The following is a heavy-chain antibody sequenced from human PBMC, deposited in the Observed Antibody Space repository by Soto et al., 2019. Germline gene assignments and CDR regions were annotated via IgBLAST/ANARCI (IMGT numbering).Heavy chain of an antibody. Sequence: EASVKVSCKASGGTFSSYAIIWVRQAPGQGLEWMGGIIPIFGTANYAQKFQGRVTITADESTSTAYMELSSLRSEDTAVYYCASEGSDGGGAFDIWGQGTMVTVSS. J-gene: IGHJ3*02. CDR1: GGTFSSYA. D-gene: IGHD3-16*01. CDR2: IIPIFGTA. CDR3: ASEGSDGGGAFDI. V-gene: IGHV1-69*13.